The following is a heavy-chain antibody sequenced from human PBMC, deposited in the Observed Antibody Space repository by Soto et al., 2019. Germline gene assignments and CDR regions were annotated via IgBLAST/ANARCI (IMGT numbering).Heavy chain of an antibody. CDR2: IYWDGDR. CDR1: GFSLSTSGMG. V-gene: IGHV2-5*02. Sequence: QITLKESGPTLVRPTQTLTLTCTFSGFSLSTSGMGVGWIRQPPGKALEWLALIYWDGDRRYRPSLKSRLTNGRKYFSYQVVLTMTNVVPVDTATYYCVQTSNVLSGLLPNWGQGTLVTVSS. D-gene: IGHD3-3*01. CDR3: VQTSNVLSGLLPN. J-gene: IGHJ4*02.